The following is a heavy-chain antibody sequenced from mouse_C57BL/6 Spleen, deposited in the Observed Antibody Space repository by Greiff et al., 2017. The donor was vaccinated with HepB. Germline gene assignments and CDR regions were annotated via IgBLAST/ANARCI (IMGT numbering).Heavy chain of an antibody. CDR3: ARDRGIYDGSLGYFDV. CDR2: ISDGGSYT. J-gene: IGHJ1*03. CDR1: GFTFSSYA. D-gene: IGHD2-3*01. Sequence: EVHLVESGGGLVKPGGSLKLSCAASGFTFSSYAMSWVRQTPEKRLEWVATISDGGSYTYYPDNVKGRFTISRDNAKNNLYLQMSHLKSEDTAMYYCARDRGIYDGSLGYFDVWGTGTTVTVSS. V-gene: IGHV5-4*01.